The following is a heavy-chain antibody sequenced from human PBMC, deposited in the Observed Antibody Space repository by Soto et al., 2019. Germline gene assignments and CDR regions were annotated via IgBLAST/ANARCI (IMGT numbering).Heavy chain of an antibody. D-gene: IGHD2-8*01. CDR2: IYTSGST. Sequence: PSETLSLTCTVSGGSISSYYWSWIRQPAGKGLEWIGRIYTSGSTNYNPSLKSRVTMSVDTSKNQFSLKLSSVTAADTAVYYCARDPTLAEPLLMVYADYYYYGMDVWGQGTTVTSP. V-gene: IGHV4-4*07. CDR1: GGSISSYY. J-gene: IGHJ6*02. CDR3: ARDPTLAEPLLMVYADYYYYGMDV.